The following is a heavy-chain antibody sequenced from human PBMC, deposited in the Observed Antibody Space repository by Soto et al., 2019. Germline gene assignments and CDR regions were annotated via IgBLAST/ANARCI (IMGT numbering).Heavy chain of an antibody. V-gene: IGHV3-66*04. Sequence: EVQLVESGGGLVQPGGSLRLSCAASGFTVSSSYMGWVRQAPGKGLEWVSSIYSGGNTYYADSVRGRFTISTDNSKDTLYLHMNGIRVDDTAMDYCARHVGFYWYFDLWGRGTLVTVSS. CDR3: ARHVGFYWYFDL. D-gene: IGHD1-26*01. CDR1: GFTVSSSY. J-gene: IGHJ2*01. CDR2: IYSGGNT.